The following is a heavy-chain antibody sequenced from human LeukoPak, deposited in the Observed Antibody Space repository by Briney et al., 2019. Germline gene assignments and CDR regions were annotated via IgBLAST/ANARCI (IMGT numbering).Heavy chain of an antibody. CDR3: ASAIPSIVGAAGYFQH. J-gene: IGHJ1*01. Sequence: SVKFSCKASGGTFSSYAISWVRQAPGQGLEWIGRIIPILGIANYAQKFQGRVTITADKSTSTAYMELSSLRSEDTAVYYCASAIPSIVGAAGYFQHWGQGTLVTVSS. CDR2: IIPILGIA. D-gene: IGHD1-26*01. V-gene: IGHV1-69*04. CDR1: GGTFSSYA.